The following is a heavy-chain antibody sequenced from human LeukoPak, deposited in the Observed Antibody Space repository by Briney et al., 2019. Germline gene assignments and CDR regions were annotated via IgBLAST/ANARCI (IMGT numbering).Heavy chain of an antibody. CDR3: AMNRAALPSFDY. J-gene: IGHJ4*02. CDR2: INPSGGST. D-gene: IGHD6-6*01. Sequence: ASVKVSCKASGYTFTSYYMHWVRQAPGQGLEWMGIINPSGGSTSYAQKVQGRVTMTRDTCTSTVYMELSSLRSEDTAVYYCAMNRAALPSFDYWGQGTLVTVSS. CDR1: GYTFTSYY. V-gene: IGHV1-46*01.